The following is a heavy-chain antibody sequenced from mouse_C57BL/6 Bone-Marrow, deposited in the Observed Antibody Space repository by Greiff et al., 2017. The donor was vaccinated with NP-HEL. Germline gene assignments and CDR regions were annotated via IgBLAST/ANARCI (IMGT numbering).Heavy chain of an antibody. Sequence: QVQLQQPGAELVKPGASVKVSCKASGYTFTSYWMHWVKQRPGQGLEWIGRIHPSDSDTNYNQQFKGKATLTVDKSSSTAYMQLSSLTSEDSAVYYCAIKTTVVAYYYAMDYWGQGTSVTVSS. D-gene: IGHD1-1*01. CDR3: AIKTTVVAYYYAMDY. CDR2: IHPSDSDT. J-gene: IGHJ4*01. CDR1: GYTFTSYW. V-gene: IGHV1-74*01.